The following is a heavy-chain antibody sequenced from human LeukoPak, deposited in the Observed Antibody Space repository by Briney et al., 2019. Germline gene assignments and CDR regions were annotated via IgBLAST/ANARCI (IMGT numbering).Heavy chain of an antibody. D-gene: IGHD3-3*01. CDR2: INPNSGGT. J-gene: IGHJ4*02. Sequence: ASVKVSCKASGYTFTGYYMHWVRQAPGQGLEWMGWINPNSGGTNYAQKFQGRVTMTRDTSISTAYMELSRLRSDDTAVYYCARVSGFLEWLSYFDYWGQGTLVTVSS. CDR3: ARVSGFLEWLSYFDY. CDR1: GYTFTGYY. V-gene: IGHV1-2*02.